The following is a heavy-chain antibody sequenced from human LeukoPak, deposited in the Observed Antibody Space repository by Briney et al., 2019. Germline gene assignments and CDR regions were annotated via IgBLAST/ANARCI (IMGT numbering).Heavy chain of an antibody. CDR2: IYPGDSDT. Sequence: GESLKISCKGSGYSFTSYWIGWVRQMPGKGLEWMGIIYPGDSDTRYSPSFQGQVTISADKSISTAYLQWSSLKASDTAMYYCARLGNRTRGYYYYYYGMDVWGQGTTVTVSS. J-gene: IGHJ6*02. CDR3: ARLGNRTRGYYYYYYGMDV. CDR1: GYSFTSYW. D-gene: IGHD2-15*01. V-gene: IGHV5-51*01.